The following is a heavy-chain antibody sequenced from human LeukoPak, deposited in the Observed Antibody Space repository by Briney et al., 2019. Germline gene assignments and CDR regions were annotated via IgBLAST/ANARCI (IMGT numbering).Heavy chain of an antibody. CDR1: GYTRTELS. J-gene: IGHJ4*02. CDR3: ATYSSGSWNFDY. Sequence: GASVKVSRKVSGYTRTELSMHWVRQAPGKGLEWMGGFDPEDGETIYAQKFQGRVTMTEDTSTDTAYMELSSLRSEDTAVYYCATYSSGSWNFDYWGQGTLVTVSS. D-gene: IGHD1-26*01. V-gene: IGHV1-24*01. CDR2: FDPEDGET.